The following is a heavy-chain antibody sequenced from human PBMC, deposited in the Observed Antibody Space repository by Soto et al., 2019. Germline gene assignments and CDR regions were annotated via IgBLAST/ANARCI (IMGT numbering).Heavy chain of an antibody. Sequence: PGGSLRLSCAASGVTFSSYGMHWVRQAPGNGLEWVAVIWYDGSNKYYADSVKGRFTISRDNSKNTLYLQMNSLRAEDTAVYYCARVGLHLGELSLYPIDYWGQGTLVTVSS. CDR2: IWYDGSNK. CDR3: ARVGLHLGELSLYPIDY. D-gene: IGHD3-16*02. CDR1: GVTFSSYG. V-gene: IGHV3-33*01. J-gene: IGHJ4*02.